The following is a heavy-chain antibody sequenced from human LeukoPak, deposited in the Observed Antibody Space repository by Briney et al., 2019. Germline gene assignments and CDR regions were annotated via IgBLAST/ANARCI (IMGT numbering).Heavy chain of an antibody. CDR2: IYYSGST. Sequence: SETLSLTCTVSGGSISSNNYYWGWIRQPPGKGLEWIGSIYYSGSTYYNPSLKSRVTISVDTSKNQFSLKLSSVTAADMAVYYCARLPYSGSSKDAFDIWGQGTMVTVSS. CDR3: ARLPYSGSSKDAFDI. D-gene: IGHD1-26*01. CDR1: GGSISSNNYY. J-gene: IGHJ3*02. V-gene: IGHV4-39*01.